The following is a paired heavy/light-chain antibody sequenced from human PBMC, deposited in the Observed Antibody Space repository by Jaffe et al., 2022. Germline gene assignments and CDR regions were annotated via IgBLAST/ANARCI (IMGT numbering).Heavy chain of an antibody. J-gene: IGHJ4*02. CDR1: GFTFSSYG. CDR2: IQYDGNNK. Sequence: QVQLVESGGGVVQPGGSLRLSCAASGFTFSSYGMHWVRQAPGKGLEWVAFIQYDGNNKYYADSVKGRFTISRDNSKNTLYLQMNSLRAEDTAVYYCAKDRLPPSDYGDYNYWGQGTLVTVSS. CDR3: AKDRLPPSDYGDYNY. D-gene: IGHD4-17*01. V-gene: IGHV3-30*02.
Light chain of an antibody. CDR1: SGHSSYA. CDR2: LNSDGSH. CDR3: QTWGTGILV. J-gene: IGLJ2*01. V-gene: IGLV4-69*01. Sequence: QLVLTQSPSASASLGASVKLTCTLSSGHSSYAIAWHQQQPEKGPRYLMKLNSDGSHTKGDGIPDRFSGSSSGAERYLTISSLQSEDEADYYCQTWGTGILVFGGGTKLTVL.